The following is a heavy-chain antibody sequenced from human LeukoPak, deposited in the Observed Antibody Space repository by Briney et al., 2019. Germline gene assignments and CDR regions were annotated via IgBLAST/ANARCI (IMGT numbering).Heavy chain of an antibody. J-gene: IGHJ4*02. CDR1: GFTFSNAW. CDR3: TTGDGGNTIYYFDY. V-gene: IGHV3-15*01. D-gene: IGHD2-15*01. Sequence: GSLRLSCAASGFTFSNAWMSWVRQAPGKGLEWVGRIKSKTDGGTTDYAAPVKGRFTISRDDSKNTLYLQMNSLKTEDTAVYYCTTGDGGNTIYYFDYWGQGTLVTVSS. CDR2: IKSKTDGGTT.